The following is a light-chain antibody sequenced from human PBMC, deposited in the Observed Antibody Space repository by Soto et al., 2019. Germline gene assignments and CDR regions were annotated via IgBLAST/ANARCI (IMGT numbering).Light chain of an antibody. V-gene: IGLV2-14*01. J-gene: IGLJ1*01. CDR2: EVS. Sequence: QSALTQPASVSGSPGQSITISCTGTSSDVGGYNYVSWYQQHPGKAPKLMIYEVSNRPSGVSNRFSGSKSGNTASLTISGLHAEDEADYYCSSYTSSSTVFGTGTKLTVL. CDR3: SSYTSSSTV. CDR1: SSDVGGYNY.